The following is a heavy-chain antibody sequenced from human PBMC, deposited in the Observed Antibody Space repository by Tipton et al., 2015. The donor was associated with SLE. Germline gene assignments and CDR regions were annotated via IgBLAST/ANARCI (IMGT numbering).Heavy chain of an antibody. CDR2: IYSTDRT. CDR3: ANYFYDATGYQSVDD. D-gene: IGHD3-22*01. Sequence: TLSLTCTVSGASISTYEDSWVWIRQPPGKGLEWIGHIYSTDRTWYHPSLKSRVTISVDTSSHQLSLRLTSVTAADTAVYYCANYFYDATGYQSVDDWGQGALVTVSS. CDR1: GASISTYEDS. J-gene: IGHJ4*02. V-gene: IGHV4-39*07.